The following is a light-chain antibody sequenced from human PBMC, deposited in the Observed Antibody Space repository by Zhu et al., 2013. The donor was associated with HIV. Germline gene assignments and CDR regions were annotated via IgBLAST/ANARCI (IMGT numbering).Light chain of an antibody. Sequence: EIVLTQSPDTLSLSPGERATLSCRASQAVPSNYLSWYQQRPGQAPRLLIYRASGRATDIPERFSGSGSGTDFTLTISRLEPEDFAVYYCQQRSNWPITFGQGTRLEIK. J-gene: IGKJ5*01. CDR2: RAS. CDR3: QQRSNWPIT. V-gene: IGKV3D-20*02. CDR1: QAVPSNY.